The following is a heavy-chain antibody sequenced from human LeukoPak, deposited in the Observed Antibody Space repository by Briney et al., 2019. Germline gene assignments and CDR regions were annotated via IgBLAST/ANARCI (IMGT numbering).Heavy chain of an antibody. J-gene: IGHJ4*02. V-gene: IGHV3-9*01. CDR1: GFTFDDYA. D-gene: IGHD3-10*01. CDR3: AKDFGVTMVRGVIGGINY. CDR2: ISWNSGSI. Sequence: PGGSLRLSCAASGFTFDDYAMHWVRQAPGKGLEWVSGISWNSGSIGYADSVKGRFTISRDNAKNSPYLQMNSLRAEDTALYYCAKDFGVTMVRGVIGGINYWGQGTLVTVSS.